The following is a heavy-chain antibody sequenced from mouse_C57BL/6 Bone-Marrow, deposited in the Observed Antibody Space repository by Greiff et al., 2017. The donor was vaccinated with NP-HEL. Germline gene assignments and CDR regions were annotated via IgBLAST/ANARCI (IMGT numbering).Heavy chain of an antibody. CDR3: TTLDPMDY. CDR1: GFNIKDDY. V-gene: IGHV14-4*01. Sequence: EVQLQQSGAELVRPGASVKLSCTASGFNIKDDYMHWVKQRPEQGLEWIGWIDPENGDTEYASKFQGKATITADPSSNKAYLQLSSLTSDDTAVYYCTTLDPMDYWGQGTSVTVSS. CDR2: IDPENGDT. J-gene: IGHJ4*01.